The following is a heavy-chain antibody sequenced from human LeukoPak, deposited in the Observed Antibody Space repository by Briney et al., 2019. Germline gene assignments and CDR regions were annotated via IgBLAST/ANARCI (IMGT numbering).Heavy chain of an antibody. V-gene: IGHV1-2*04. D-gene: IGHD2-2*02. J-gene: IGHJ3*02. CDR1: GYTFTVYY. CDR3: ARDSHPHDIVVVPAAIGYSSGWGNAFDI. CDR2: INPNSGGT. Sequence: ASVKVSFTASGYTFTVYYMHWVRQAPGQGLEWMGWINPNSGGTNYAQKFQGWVTMTRDTSISTAYMELSRLRSDDTAVYYCARDSHPHDIVVVPAAIGYSSGWGNAFDIWGQGTMVTVSS.